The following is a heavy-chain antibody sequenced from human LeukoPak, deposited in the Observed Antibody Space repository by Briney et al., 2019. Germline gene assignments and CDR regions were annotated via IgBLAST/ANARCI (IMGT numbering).Heavy chain of an antibody. CDR1: GFTFSSYW. J-gene: IGHJ5*02. CDR3: ARQAGVRGVNRNRWFDP. V-gene: IGHV3-7*01. Sequence: GGSLRLSCAASGFTFSSYWMSWVRQAPGKGLEWVANIKQDGSEKYYVDSVKGRFTISRDNAKNSLYLQMNSLRAEDTAAYYCARQAGVRGVNRNRWFDPWGQGTLVTVSS. D-gene: IGHD3-10*01. CDR2: IKQDGSEK.